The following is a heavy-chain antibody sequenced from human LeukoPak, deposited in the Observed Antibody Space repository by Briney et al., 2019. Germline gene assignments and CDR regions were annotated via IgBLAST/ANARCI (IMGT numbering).Heavy chain of an antibody. D-gene: IGHD3-16*02. J-gene: IGHJ6*02. CDR2: ISGSGGTT. CDR3: AKGDIVGVIDYYGLDV. V-gene: IGHV3-23*01. CDR1: RFTFSSYA. Sequence: GGSLRLSCAASRFTFSSYAMIWVRHAPRKGLEWVSGISGSGGTTYYADSVTGRFTISRDKSKNTLYLQMNSLRAEDTAVYYCAKGDIVGVIDYYGLDVWGQGTTVTVSS.